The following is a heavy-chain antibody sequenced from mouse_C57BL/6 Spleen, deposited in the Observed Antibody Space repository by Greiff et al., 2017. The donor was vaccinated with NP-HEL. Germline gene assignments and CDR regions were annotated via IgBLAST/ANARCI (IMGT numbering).Heavy chain of an antibody. Sequence: VQLKQSGAELVTPGVSVKLFRTASGFNIKDYYMHGVTQRTEQRLVGIGRIDPEDGETKCAPKFQGKATITADTSSNTAYLQLSSLTSEDTAVYYCARGGYLHYAMDYWGQGTSVTVSS. CDR1: GFNIKDYY. D-gene: IGHD5-1*01. V-gene: IGHV14-2*01. CDR3: ARGGYLHYAMDY. CDR2: IDPEDGET. J-gene: IGHJ4*01.